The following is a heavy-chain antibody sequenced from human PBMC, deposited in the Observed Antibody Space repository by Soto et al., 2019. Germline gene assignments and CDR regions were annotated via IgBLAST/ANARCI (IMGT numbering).Heavy chain of an antibody. CDR2: MSYDGSNE. CDR1: GFTFSHYA. Sequence: QVQLVESGGGVVQPGRSLRLSCAASGFTFSHYAMHWVRQAPGKGLEWVALMSYDGSNEYYADSVKGRFTISRDNSKNTLYLQTNSLRAEDTAVYYSAKDGSHNFDYWGQGTLVTVSS. V-gene: IGHV3-30*18. J-gene: IGHJ4*02. D-gene: IGHD1-26*01. CDR3: AKDGSHNFDY.